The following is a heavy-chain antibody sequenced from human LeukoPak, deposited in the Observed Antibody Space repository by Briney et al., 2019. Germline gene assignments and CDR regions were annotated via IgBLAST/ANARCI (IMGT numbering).Heavy chain of an antibody. Sequence: GGSLRLSCAASGFTFSSYTMYWVRQALGKGLEWVSSISNSGSYIYYPDSVKGRFTTSRDNAKNSLYLQMNSLRAEDTAVYYCARGSNWSYDYWGQGTLVTVSS. CDR1: GFTFSSYT. V-gene: IGHV3-21*06. CDR2: ISNSGSYI. J-gene: IGHJ4*02. D-gene: IGHD7-27*01. CDR3: ARGSNWSYDY.